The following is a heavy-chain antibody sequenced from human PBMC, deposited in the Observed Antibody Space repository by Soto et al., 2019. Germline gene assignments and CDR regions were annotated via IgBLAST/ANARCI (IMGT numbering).Heavy chain of an antibody. CDR3: ARGPYDNDAFDV. CDR1: GFTFSSYA. V-gene: IGHV3-33*05. CDR2: ISYLGGHG. J-gene: IGHJ3*01. D-gene: IGHD5-12*01. Sequence: PGGSLRLSCAASGFTFSSYAMHWVRQAPGEGLQWVASISYLGGHGRYSDSVKGRFAISRDTSKNTLYLQMDSLRVGDTAVFYCARGPYDNDAFDVWGQGTMVTVSS.